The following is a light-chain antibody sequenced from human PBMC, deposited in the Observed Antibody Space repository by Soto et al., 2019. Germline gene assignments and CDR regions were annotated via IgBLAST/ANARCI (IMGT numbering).Light chain of an antibody. CDR2: DAS. CDR1: QSINNW. J-gene: IGKJ4*01. CDR3: QQYDNYPLT. Sequence: DILMTQSPSTLSASVGDRVTITCRASQSINNWLAWYQQKPGKAPKFLIYDASNLESGVPSRFSGSASGTEFTLTISSLQPDDFATYYCQQYDNYPLTFGGGTKVDI. V-gene: IGKV1-5*01.